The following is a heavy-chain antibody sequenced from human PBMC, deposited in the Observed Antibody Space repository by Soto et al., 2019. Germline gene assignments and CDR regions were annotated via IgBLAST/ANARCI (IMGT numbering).Heavy chain of an antibody. Sequence: PGGSLRLSCAASGFTFSSYWMHWVRQAPGKGLVWVSRIDSEGSSTSYADSVKGRFTISRDNAKNLLLLQMNSLRVEDTAVYYCAREGRGPRNWGQGTLVTVSS. CDR3: AREGRGPRN. CDR1: GFTFSSYW. V-gene: IGHV3-74*01. CDR2: IDSEGSST. D-gene: IGHD2-15*01. J-gene: IGHJ4*02.